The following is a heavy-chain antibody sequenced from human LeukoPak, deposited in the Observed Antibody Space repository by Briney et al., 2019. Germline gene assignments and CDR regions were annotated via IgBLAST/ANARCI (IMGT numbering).Heavy chain of an antibody. V-gene: IGHV3-30*02. CDR1: GFTFNTYG. Sequence: GGSLRLSCAASGFTFNTYGIHWVRQAPGKGLEWVAFIRSDGTDKYYADSVKGRFTISRDDSKSIAYLQMNSLKTEDTAVYYCSRDQYRYNYGSGSSGLFDYWGQGTLVTVSS. CDR3: SRDQYRYNYGSGSSGLFDY. D-gene: IGHD3-10*01. J-gene: IGHJ4*02. CDR2: IRSDGTDK.